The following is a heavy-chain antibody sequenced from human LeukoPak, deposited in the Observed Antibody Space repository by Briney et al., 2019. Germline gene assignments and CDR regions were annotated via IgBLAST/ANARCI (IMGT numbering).Heavy chain of an antibody. CDR3: ARGLLVEATPYFDH. Sequence: PGGSLRLPCAASGFTISRYDMHWVRQATGKGLEWVSAIAIVGDTYYPGSVKGRFTISRENAKNSLYLQMNSLRAGDTAVYYCARGLLVEATPYFDHWGQGTLVTVSS. CDR1: GFTISRYD. V-gene: IGHV3-13*01. J-gene: IGHJ4*02. D-gene: IGHD1-26*01. CDR2: IAIVGDT.